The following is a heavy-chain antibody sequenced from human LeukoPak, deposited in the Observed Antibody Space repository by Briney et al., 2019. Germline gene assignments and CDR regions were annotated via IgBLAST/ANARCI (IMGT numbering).Heavy chain of an antibody. D-gene: IGHD2-15*01. Sequence: SVKVSCKASGYTFTGYYMHWVRQAPGQGLEWMEWINPNSGGTNYAQKFQGRVTMTRDTSISTAYMELSRLRSDDTAVYYCARVGRSYCSGGSCYSPRTSFDYWGQGTLVTVSS. V-gene: IGHV1-2*02. CDR2: INPNSGGT. CDR3: ARVGRSYCSGGSCYSPRTSFDY. J-gene: IGHJ4*02. CDR1: GYTFTGYY.